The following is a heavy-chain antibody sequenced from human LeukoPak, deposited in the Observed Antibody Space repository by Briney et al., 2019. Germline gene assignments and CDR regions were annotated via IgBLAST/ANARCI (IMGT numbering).Heavy chain of an antibody. CDR2: IYTSGST. J-gene: IGHJ4*02. D-gene: IGHD4-11*01. Sequence: SETLSLTCTVSGGSISSGSYYWGWIRQPAGKGLGWIGRIYTSGSTNYNPSLKSRVTISVDTSKNQYSLKLSSVTAADTAVYYCAREVPLLMTTVTTGIDYWGQGTLVTVSS. CDR1: GGSISSGSYY. V-gene: IGHV4-61*02. CDR3: AREVPLLMTTVTTGIDY.